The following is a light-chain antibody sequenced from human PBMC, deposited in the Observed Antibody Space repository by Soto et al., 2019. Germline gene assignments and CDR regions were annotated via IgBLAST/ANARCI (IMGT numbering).Light chain of an antibody. J-gene: IGKJ1*01. CDR3: QHYNSYSEA. V-gene: IGKV1-5*03. Sequence: QLTRSPSTLSGSVGDRVTITCRASQTISSWLAWYQQKPGKAPKLLIYKASTLKSGVPSRFSGSGSGTEFTLTISSLQPDDFATYYCQHYNSYSEAFGQGTKVDI. CDR2: KAS. CDR1: QTISSW.